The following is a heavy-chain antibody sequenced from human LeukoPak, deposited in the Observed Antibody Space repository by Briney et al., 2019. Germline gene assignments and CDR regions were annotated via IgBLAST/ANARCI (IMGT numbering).Heavy chain of an antibody. CDR2: ISGSGGRT. CDR3: VKEGSSYNNYYFYYMDV. D-gene: IGHD3-10*01. J-gene: IGHJ6*03. V-gene: IGHV3-23*01. CDR1: GFTFNRYA. Sequence: GGSLRLSCAASGFTFNRYAMSWVRQAPGKGLEWVSGISGSGGRTYYADSVQGRVIISRDNSKNTLSLQMNSLRAEDTAVYYSVKEGSSYNNYYFYYMDVWGKGTTVTVSS.